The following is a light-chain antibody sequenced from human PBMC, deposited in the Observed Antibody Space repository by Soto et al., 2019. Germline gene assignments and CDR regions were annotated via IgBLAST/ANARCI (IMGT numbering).Light chain of an antibody. Sequence: QSVLTQPASVSGSPGQSITISCTGTSSDVGGYNYVSWYQQHPGKAPKLMIYDVSNRPSGVSNRFSGSKSVNTASLTISGLQAEDEADYYCSSHTSSSTSYVFGTGTRSPS. CDR2: DVS. CDR3: SSHTSSSTSYV. V-gene: IGLV2-14*01. J-gene: IGLJ1*01. CDR1: SSDVGGYNY.